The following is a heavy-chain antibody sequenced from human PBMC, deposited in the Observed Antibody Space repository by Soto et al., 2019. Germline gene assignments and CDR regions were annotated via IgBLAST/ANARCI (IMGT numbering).Heavy chain of an antibody. V-gene: IGHV1-69*01. D-gene: IGHD5-12*01. Sequence: QVQLVQSGAEVKKPGSSVKVSCKASGGTFSTYPITWVRQAPGPGLEWVGVIVPIFNTSTYARKFRGRVTITADESTNPAFMALSSLRSDDTAVYYCARSWLQSYYFDYWGQGTLVTVSS. CDR3: ARSWLQSYYFDY. J-gene: IGHJ4*02. CDR1: GGTFSTYP. CDR2: IVPIFNTS.